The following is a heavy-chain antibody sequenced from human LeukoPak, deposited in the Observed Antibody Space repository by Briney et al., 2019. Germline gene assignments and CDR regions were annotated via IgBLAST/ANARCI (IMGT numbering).Heavy chain of an antibody. CDR1: GGSFSGYY. D-gene: IGHD2-2*01. CDR3: ARESNHCSSTSCPFDY. Sequence: PETLSLTCAVYGGSFSGYYWSWIRQPPGKGLEWIGEINHSGSTNYNPSLKSRVTISVDTSKNQFSLKLSSVTAADTAVYYCARESNHCSSTSCPFDYWGQGTLVTVSS. CDR2: INHSGST. J-gene: IGHJ4*02. V-gene: IGHV4-34*01.